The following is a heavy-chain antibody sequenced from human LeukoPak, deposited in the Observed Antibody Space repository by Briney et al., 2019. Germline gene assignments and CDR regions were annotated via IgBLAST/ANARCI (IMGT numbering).Heavy chain of an antibody. CDR2: ISIDGNEK. Sequence: GRSLRLSCAASGFTFRNYGMHWVRQAPGKGPEWVAVISIDGNEKYYADSVKGRFTVSRDSSKNTLYLQMNSLRGDDTAVYYCANPQSRGYDYLDYWGQGTLVTVSS. D-gene: IGHD5-12*01. J-gene: IGHJ4*02. CDR3: ANPQSRGYDYLDY. CDR1: GFTFRNYG. V-gene: IGHV3-30*18.